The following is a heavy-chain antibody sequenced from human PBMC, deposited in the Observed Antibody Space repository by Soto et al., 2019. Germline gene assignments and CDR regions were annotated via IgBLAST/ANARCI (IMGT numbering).Heavy chain of an antibody. J-gene: IGHJ6*02. CDR2: MNEDGGTT. V-gene: IGHV3-74*02. Sequence: EVQLVESGGDLVRPGGSLRLSCAASGFTFSSYWMHWVRQAPGKGLVWVSRMNEDGGTTDYADSVKGRFTISRDNAKNTLYLQMNSLRVEDTAVYYCASDLSGRADVWGQGTTVTVSS. CDR3: ASDLSGRADV. D-gene: IGHD3-10*01. CDR1: GFTFSSYW.